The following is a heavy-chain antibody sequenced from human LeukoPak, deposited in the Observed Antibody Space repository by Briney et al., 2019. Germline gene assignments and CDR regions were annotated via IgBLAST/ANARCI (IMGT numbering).Heavy chain of an antibody. D-gene: IGHD2-21*02. CDR3: AKERTRVTGGWT. CDR2: MRYDGENK. CDR1: GFTFSEYG. V-gene: IGHV3-30*02. Sequence: GGSLRLSCAASGFTFSEYGIHWVRQAPGKGLEWVTFMRYDGENKYFADSVKGRFTISRDNSKNTVYLQMDSLRPEDTAMYYCAKERTRVTGGWTWGQGTLVTVSS. J-gene: IGHJ5*02.